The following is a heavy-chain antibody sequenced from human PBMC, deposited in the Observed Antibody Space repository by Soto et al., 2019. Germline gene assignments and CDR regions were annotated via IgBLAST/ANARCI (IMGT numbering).Heavy chain of an antibody. D-gene: IGHD4-17*01. J-gene: IGHJ6*02. V-gene: IGHV4-34*01. CDR3: AREGGDYPLYYYGMDV. CDR1: GGSFSGYY. Sequence: ETLSLTCAVYGGSFSGYYWSWIRQPPGKGLEWIGEINHSGSTNYNPSLKSRVTISVDTSKNQFSLKLSSVTAADTALYYCAREGGDYPLYYYGMDVWGQGTTVTVSS. CDR2: INHSGST.